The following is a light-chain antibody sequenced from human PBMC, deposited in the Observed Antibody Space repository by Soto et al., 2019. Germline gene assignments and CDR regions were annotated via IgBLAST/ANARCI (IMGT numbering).Light chain of an antibody. CDR1: QSISSY. Sequence: DIQMTQSPSSLSASFGDRVTITCRASQSISSYLNSYQQKSGKAPNRLIYAASSLQRGGPSRFSGSGSGTDFTLTISSLQTEDFATYYCQQSYNTPWTFGQGTKVGI. CDR2: AAS. J-gene: IGKJ1*01. V-gene: IGKV1-39*01. CDR3: QQSYNTPWT.